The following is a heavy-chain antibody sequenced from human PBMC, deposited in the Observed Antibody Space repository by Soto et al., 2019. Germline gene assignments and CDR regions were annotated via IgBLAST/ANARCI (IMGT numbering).Heavy chain of an antibody. J-gene: IGHJ5*02. D-gene: IGHD6-19*01. CDR3: AKGASFGSGWYRGNWFDP. CDR2: ISGSGGST. V-gene: IGHV3-23*01. Sequence: GGSLRLSCAASGFTFSSYAMSWVRQAPGKGLEWVSAISGSGGSTYYADSVKGRFTISRDNSKNTLYLQMNSLRAEDTAVYYCAKGASFGSGWYRGNWFDPWGQGTLVTVSS. CDR1: GFTFSSYA.